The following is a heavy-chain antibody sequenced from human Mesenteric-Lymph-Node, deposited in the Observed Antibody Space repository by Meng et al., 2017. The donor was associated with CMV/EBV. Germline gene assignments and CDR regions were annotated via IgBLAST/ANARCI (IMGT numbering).Heavy chain of an antibody. D-gene: IGHD1-26*01. CDR3: ARQPTGGGGAFDI. CDR2: ISSSGNTI. V-gene: IGHV3-48*03. Sequence: GGSLRLSCAASGFIFSSYEMNWVRQAAGKGLEWVSYISSSGNTIYYADSVKGRFTISRDNGKNPLYLQMSSLRAEDTAVYFCARQPTGGGGAFDIWGQGTMVTVSS. CDR1: GFIFSSYE. J-gene: IGHJ3*02.